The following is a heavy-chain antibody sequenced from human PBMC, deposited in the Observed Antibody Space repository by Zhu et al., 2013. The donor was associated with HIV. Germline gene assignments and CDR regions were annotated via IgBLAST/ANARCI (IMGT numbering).Heavy chain of an antibody. CDR2: ISAYNGNT. CDR3: ARNGKGTLGYCSGGSCYAGSYWFDP. D-gene: IGHD2-15*01. Sequence: QVQLVQSGAEVKKPGASVKVSCKASGYTFTSYGISWVRQAPGQGLEWMGWISAYNGNTNYAQKLQGRVTMTTDTSTSTAYMELRSLRSDDTAVYYCARNGKGTLGYCSGGSCYAGSYWFDPWGRGNPGHRLL. J-gene: IGHJ5*02. V-gene: IGHV1-18*01. CDR1: GYTFTSYG.